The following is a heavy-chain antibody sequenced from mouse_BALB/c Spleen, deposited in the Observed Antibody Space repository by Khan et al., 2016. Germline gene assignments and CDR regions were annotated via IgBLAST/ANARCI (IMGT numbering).Heavy chain of an antibody. CDR2: IFPGNVNT. Sequence: QVQLQQSGPELVKPGTSVRISCKAAGYTFTNYYIHWLKQGPGQGLEWIGWIFPGNVNTKFNEKFKGKATLTVDKSSTTVYMNLSSLTSEDSAVSFCATHYRYSWFVYWGQGTLVTVSA. J-gene: IGHJ3*01. V-gene: IGHV1S56*01. D-gene: IGHD2-14*01. CDR3: ATHYRYSWFVY. CDR1: GYTFTNYY.